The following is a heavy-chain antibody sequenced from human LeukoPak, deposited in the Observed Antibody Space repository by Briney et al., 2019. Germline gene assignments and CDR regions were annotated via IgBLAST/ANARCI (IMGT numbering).Heavy chain of an antibody. V-gene: IGHV4-59*11. CDR2: IYYSGST. Sequence: SETLSLTCTVSGGSISSHYWSWIRQPPGKGLEWIGYIYYSGSTNYNPSLKSRVTISVDTSKNQFSLKLSSVTAADTAVYYCARATHCSSTSRYTVPEGGKWFDPWGQGTLVTVSS. CDR3: ARATHCSSTSRYTVPEGGKWFDP. J-gene: IGHJ5*02. CDR1: GGSISSHY. D-gene: IGHD2-2*02.